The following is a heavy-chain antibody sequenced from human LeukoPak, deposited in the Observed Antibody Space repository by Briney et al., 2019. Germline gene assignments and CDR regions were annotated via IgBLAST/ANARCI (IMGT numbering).Heavy chain of an antibody. V-gene: IGHV1-2*02. Sequence: ASVKVSCKASGYTFTDYYMHWVGQAPGQGLEWVGWIHPKSGATNYAQRFQGRVSMTRDTSISTAYMELSRLNSDDTAVYYCTSVTLSAYDGDYRGQGTLVTVSS. CDR3: TSVTLSAYDGDY. J-gene: IGHJ4*02. CDR2: IHPKSGAT. D-gene: IGHD5-12*01. CDR1: GYTFTDYY.